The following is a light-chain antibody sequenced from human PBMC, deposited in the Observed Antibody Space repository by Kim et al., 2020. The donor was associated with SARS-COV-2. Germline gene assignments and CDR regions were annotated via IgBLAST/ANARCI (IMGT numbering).Light chain of an antibody. CDR3: QKYNSVPYT. V-gene: IGKV1-27*01. CDR1: QGISNY. Sequence: DIQMTQSPTALSASVGDRVTITCRARQGISNYLAWYKQKPGKVPKLLIHDASTLRSGVPSRFSGSGSGTDFTLTISSLQPEDVATYYCQKYNSVPYTFGQGTKLEI. J-gene: IGKJ2*01. CDR2: DAS.